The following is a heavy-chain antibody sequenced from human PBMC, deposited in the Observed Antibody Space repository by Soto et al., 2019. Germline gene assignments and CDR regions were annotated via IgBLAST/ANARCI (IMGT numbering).Heavy chain of an antibody. Sequence: SEALCLTCSGSGGSISRYYWSWIRQPPGKGLEWIGYIYYSGSTNYNPSLKSRVTISVDTSKNQFSLKLSSVTAADTAVYYCARQQWLVLNAFDIWGQGTMVT. J-gene: IGHJ3*02. V-gene: IGHV4-59*01. CDR2: IYYSGST. CDR1: GGSISRYY. CDR3: ARQQWLVLNAFDI. D-gene: IGHD6-19*01.